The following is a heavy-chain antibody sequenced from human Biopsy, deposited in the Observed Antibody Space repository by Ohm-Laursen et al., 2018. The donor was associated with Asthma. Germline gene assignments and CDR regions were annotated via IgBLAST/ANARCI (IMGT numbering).Heavy chain of an antibody. Sequence: SDTLSLTCGVSRGSLRVYVWSWIRQPPGKGLEWIGESNQGGSPTFNPSLKSRVTISRDTFKNQLSLKLRSVTAADTAVYYCASGPEWYGLDVWGQGTTVTVSS. CDR2: SNQGGSP. CDR1: RGSLRVYV. D-gene: IGHD3-3*01. CDR3: ASGPEWYGLDV. J-gene: IGHJ6*02. V-gene: IGHV4-34*01.